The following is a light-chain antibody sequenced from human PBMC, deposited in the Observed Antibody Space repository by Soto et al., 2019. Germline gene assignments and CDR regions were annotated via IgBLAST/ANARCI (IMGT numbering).Light chain of an antibody. J-gene: IGKJ1*01. CDR3: QQYGSSPPWT. CDR1: QSVSSSY. Sequence: EIVLTQSPGTLSLSPGERATLSCRASQSVSSSYLAWYQQKPGQAPSLLIYGASSRATGIPDRFSGSVSGTGFTLTISRLEPEDFAVYYCQQYGSSPPWTFGQGTKVEIK. V-gene: IGKV3-20*01. CDR2: GAS.